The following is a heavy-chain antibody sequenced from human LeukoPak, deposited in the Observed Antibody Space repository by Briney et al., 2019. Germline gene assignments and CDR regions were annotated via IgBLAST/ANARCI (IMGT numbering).Heavy chain of an antibody. D-gene: IGHD3-10*01. J-gene: IGHJ4*02. CDR2: ISGSGGST. CDR3: AKDAMVRGAGY. Sequence: GGTLRLSCAASGFTFSSYAMSWVRQAPGQGLEWVSAISGSGGSTYYTDSVKGRFTISRDNSKNTLYLQMNSLRAEDTAVYYCAKDAMVRGAGYWGQGTLVTVSS. CDR1: GFTFSSYA. V-gene: IGHV3-23*01.